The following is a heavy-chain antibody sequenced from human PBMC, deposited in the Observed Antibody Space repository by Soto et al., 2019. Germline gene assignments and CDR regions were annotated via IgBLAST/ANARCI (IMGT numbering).Heavy chain of an antibody. D-gene: IGHD3-10*01. CDR1: GGSISSGGYY. CDR2: IYYSGST. Sequence: SETLSLTCTVSGGSISSGGYYWSWIRHHPGKGLEWIGYIYYSGSTYYNPSLKSRVTISVDTSKNQFSLKLSSVTAADTAVYYCARDVYFYGSGSDYPNWFDPRGQGSLVTVSS. V-gene: IGHV4-31*03. CDR3: ARDVYFYGSGSDYPNWFDP. J-gene: IGHJ5*02.